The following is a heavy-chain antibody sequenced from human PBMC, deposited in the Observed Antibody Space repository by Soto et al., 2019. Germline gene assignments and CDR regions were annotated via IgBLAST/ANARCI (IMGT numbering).Heavy chain of an antibody. V-gene: IGHV3-30-3*01. J-gene: IGHJ6*02. Sequence: GGSLRLSCAASGFSFSSYAMNWVRQAPGKGLEWVAVISYDGSNKYYADSVKGRFTISRDNSKNTLYLQMNSLRAEDTDVYYSARAVPTIPGVIITYGMEVWGQGTTVTVS. CDR1: GFSFSSYA. CDR3: ARAVPTIPGVIITYGMEV. D-gene: IGHD3-10*01. CDR2: ISYDGSNK.